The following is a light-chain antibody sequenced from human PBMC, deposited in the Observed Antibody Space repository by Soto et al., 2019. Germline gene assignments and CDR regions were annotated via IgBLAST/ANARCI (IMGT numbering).Light chain of an antibody. CDR3: HSRA. V-gene: IGKV1-5*01. CDR1: QSIGRF. Sequence: DIQMTQSPSTLSASVGDRVTITCLASQSIGRFLAWYQHQPGKAPKLLIYDASTLESGVPSRFSGSGSETEFTLTISRLQPDDFATYFCHSRAFGQGARLEIK. J-gene: IGKJ5*01. CDR2: DAS.